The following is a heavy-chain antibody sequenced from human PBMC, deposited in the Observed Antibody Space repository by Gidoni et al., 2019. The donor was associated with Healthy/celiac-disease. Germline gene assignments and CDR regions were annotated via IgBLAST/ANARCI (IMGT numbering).Heavy chain of an antibody. CDR2: ISSSSSTI. D-gene: IGHD3-16*01. CDR3: ARDFPSAVPGGGGFDY. J-gene: IGHJ4*02. V-gene: IGHV3-48*02. Sequence: EVQLVESGGGLVQPGGSLRLSCAASGFPFRSYSRNWVRQAPGKGLGWVSYISSSSSTIYYADSVKGRFTISRDNAKNSLYLQMNSLRDEDTAVYYCARDFPSAVPGGGGFDYWGQGTLVTVSS. CDR1: GFPFRSYS.